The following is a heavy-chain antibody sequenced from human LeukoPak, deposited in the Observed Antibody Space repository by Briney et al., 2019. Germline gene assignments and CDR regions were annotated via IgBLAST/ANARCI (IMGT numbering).Heavy chain of an antibody. J-gene: IGHJ4*02. V-gene: IGHV3-73*01. CDR3: GRLDEVAKKFDC. Sequence: PGGSLKLSCTASGFTFSGSAMHWFRQASGKGLEWVGRIRSKANSYATAYAASVRGRFTISRDDSKNTAYLEMNSLKTEDTAVYLCGRLDEVAKKFDCWGQGALVTVSS. CDR2: IRSKANSYAT. D-gene: IGHD5-24*01. CDR1: GFTFSGSA.